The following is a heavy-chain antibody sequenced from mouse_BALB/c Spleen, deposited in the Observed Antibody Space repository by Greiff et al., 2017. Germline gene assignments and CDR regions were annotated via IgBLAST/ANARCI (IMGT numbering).Heavy chain of an antibody. CDR2: IDPANGNT. Sequence: EVMLVESGAELVKPGASVKLSCTASGFNIKDTYMHWVKQRPEQGLEWIGRIDPANGNTKYDPKFQGKATITADTSSNTAYLQLSSLTSEDTAVYYCARILGYAMDYWGQGTSVTVSS. J-gene: IGHJ4*01. CDR1: GFNIKDTY. V-gene: IGHV14-3*02. CDR3: ARILGYAMDY. D-gene: IGHD3-1*01.